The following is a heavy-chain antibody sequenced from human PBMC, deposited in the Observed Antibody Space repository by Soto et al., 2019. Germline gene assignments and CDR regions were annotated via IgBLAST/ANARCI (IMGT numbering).Heavy chain of an antibody. CDR2: INPSGGST. D-gene: IGHD5-12*01. CDR3: ARDRGGWLRKGGYYYMDV. Sequence: ASVKVSCKASGYIFTTYCIHWVRQAPGQGLEWIGIINPSGGSTTHTQKFQGRVTMTTDTSTSTAYIELSSLRSEDTAVYYCARDRGGWLRKGGYYYMDVWGKGTTVTVSS. V-gene: IGHV1-46*01. J-gene: IGHJ6*03. CDR1: GYIFTTYC.